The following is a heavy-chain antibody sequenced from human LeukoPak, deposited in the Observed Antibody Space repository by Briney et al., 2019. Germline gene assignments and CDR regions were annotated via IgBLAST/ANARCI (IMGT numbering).Heavy chain of an antibody. V-gene: IGHV3-21*04. Sequence: GGSLRLSCAASGFTFSSYNINWVRQAPGKGLEWVASISSSSSYISYADSVKGRFTISRDNAKNSLNLQMNSLRAEDTAVYYCARDSGYSGYSDYWGQGTLVTVSS. D-gene: IGHD1-26*01. J-gene: IGHJ4*02. CDR2: ISSSSSYI. CDR1: GFTFSSYN. CDR3: ARDSGYSGYSDY.